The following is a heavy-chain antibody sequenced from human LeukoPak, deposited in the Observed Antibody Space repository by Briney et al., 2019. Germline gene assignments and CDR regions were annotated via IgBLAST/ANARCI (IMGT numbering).Heavy chain of an antibody. J-gene: IGHJ6*03. CDR1: GFTFSSYS. V-gene: IGHV3-48*01. Sequence: PGGSLRLSCAASGFTFSSYSMNWVRQAPGKGLEWVSYISSSSSTIYYADSVKGRFTISRDNAKDSLYLQMNSLRAEDTAVYYCARDGERAPYYYCYVDVWGKGTTVTVSS. CDR2: ISSSSSTI. CDR3: ARDGERAPYYYCYVDV. D-gene: IGHD1-1*01.